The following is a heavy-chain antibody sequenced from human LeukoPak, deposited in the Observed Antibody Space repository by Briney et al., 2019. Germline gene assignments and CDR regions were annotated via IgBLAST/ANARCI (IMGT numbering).Heavy chain of an antibody. CDR2: FDPEDGET. D-gene: IGHD2-15*01. Sequence: GASVKVSCKVSGYTLTELFMHWVRPAPGKGLEWMGGFDPEDGETIYAQKFQGRVTITADKSTSTAYMELSSLKSEDTAVYYCARGAWRYCSGGSCADAFDIWGQGTMVTVSS. CDR1: GYTLTELF. J-gene: IGHJ3*02. V-gene: IGHV1-24*01. CDR3: ARGAWRYCSGGSCADAFDI.